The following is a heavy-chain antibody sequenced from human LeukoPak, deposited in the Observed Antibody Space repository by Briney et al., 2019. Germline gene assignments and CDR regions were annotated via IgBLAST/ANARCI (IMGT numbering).Heavy chain of an antibody. J-gene: IGHJ4*02. CDR3: ARDERRYCPDSSCYPGDY. D-gene: IGHD2-8*02. Sequence: GGSLRLSCAASGFTFSDYAMKWVRQAPGKGLEWVSAISRTSAYIYYSDSVRGRFTISRDNAKNSVYLQMDRLRAEDTAVYYCARDERRYCPDSSCYPGDYWGQGTLVAVSS. CDR2: ISRTSAYI. CDR1: GFTFSDYA. V-gene: IGHV3-21*01.